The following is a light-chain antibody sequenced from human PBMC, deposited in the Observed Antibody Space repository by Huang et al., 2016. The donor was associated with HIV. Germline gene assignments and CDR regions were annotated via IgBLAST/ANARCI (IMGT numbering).Light chain of an antibody. CDR2: AAS. Sequence: IQMTQSPSSLSASVGDRVTITCRASQDIGDYFAWYQQKQGKAPNLLLYAASRLISGVPSSFSGSGSGTDHTLTISSLQPGDFATYYCQQYYSPPYTFGQGTNLEIK. CDR3: QQYYSPPYT. J-gene: IGKJ2*01. V-gene: IGKV1-NL1*01. CDR1: QDIGDY.